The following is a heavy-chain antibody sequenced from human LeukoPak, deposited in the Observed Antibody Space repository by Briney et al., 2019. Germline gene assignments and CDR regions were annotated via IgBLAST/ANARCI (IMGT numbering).Heavy chain of an antibody. CDR3: ARGRGSYSLDY. Sequence: GSLRLSCAASGFTLSSYAMSWVRQAPGKGLEWVSAISGNGDSTYYAGSVKGRLTISRDNSKNTLYLQMNSLRAEDTAVYNCARGRGSYSLDYWGQGTPVTVSS. J-gene: IGHJ4*02. CDR1: GFTLSSYA. CDR2: ISGNGDST. V-gene: IGHV3-23*01. D-gene: IGHD3-10*01.